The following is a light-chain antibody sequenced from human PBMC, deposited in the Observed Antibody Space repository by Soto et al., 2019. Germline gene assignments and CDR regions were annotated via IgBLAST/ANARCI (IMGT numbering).Light chain of an antibody. Sequence: DIQMTQSPSSLSASVGDRVTITCQASQDISNYLNWYQHSPGKAPKLLIYDASNLKTGVPSRFSGSGSGTDFTLTISSLQPEDIATYYCQQYENLPVFGPGTRVEIK. J-gene: IGKJ1*01. V-gene: IGKV1-33*01. CDR3: QQYENLPV. CDR1: QDISNY. CDR2: DAS.